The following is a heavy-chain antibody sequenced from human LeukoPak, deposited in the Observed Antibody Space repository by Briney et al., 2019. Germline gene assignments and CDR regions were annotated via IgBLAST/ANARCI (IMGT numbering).Heavy chain of an antibody. J-gene: IGHJ4*02. Sequence: ASVKVSCKASGYTFTGYYMHWVRQAPGQGLEWMGRINPNSGGTNYAQKFQGRVTMTRDTSISTAYMELSRLRSDDTGVYYCARGGFTLRYFDWLGYWGQGTLVTVSS. D-gene: IGHD3-9*01. V-gene: IGHV1-2*05. CDR1: GYTFTGYY. CDR3: ARGGFTLRYFDWLGY. CDR2: INPNSGGT.